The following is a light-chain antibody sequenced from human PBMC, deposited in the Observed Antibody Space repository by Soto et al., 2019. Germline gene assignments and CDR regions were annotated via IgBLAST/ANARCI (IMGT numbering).Light chain of an antibody. Sequence: QSVLTQPPSVSAAPGQKVTISCSGSSSNIGNNYVSWYQQFPGTAPKLLIYENNKRPSGIPDRFSGSKSGPSATLGITGLQTGDEADYYCGTWDTSLSAVVFGGGTKLTVL. V-gene: IGLV1-51*02. CDR2: ENN. CDR1: SSNIGNNY. CDR3: GTWDTSLSAVV. J-gene: IGLJ2*01.